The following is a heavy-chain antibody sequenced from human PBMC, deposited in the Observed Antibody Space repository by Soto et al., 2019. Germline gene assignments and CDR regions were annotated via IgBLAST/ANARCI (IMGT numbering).Heavy chain of an antibody. CDR3: VRCPTFDYFDY. V-gene: IGHV3-33*01. J-gene: IGHJ4*02. D-gene: IGHD3-3*02. Sequence: GGSLRLSCAASGFTFSTYGMHWVRQAPGKGLEWVAVIWYDGSKEYYADSVKGRFTISRDNYKGILYLQMNSLRADDTAVYYCVRCPTFDYFDYWGQGTLVTVSS. CDR1: GFTFSTYG. CDR2: IWYDGSKE.